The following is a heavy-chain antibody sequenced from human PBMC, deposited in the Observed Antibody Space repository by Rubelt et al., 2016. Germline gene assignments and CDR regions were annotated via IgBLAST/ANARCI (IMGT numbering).Heavy chain of an antibody. CDR3: ATTIAIRPYYFDY. V-gene: IGHV1-69*01. Sequence: QVQLVQSGAEVKKPGSSVKVSCKASGGTFSSYAISWVRQAPGQGLEWMGGIIPVVGTANYAQKFQGRVTRTADEATSAAYMGLSILRSGDTAVYYCATTIAIRPYYFDYWGQGTLVTVSS. J-gene: IGHJ4*02. D-gene: IGHD6-6*01. CDR1: GGTFSSYA. CDR2: IIPVVGTA.